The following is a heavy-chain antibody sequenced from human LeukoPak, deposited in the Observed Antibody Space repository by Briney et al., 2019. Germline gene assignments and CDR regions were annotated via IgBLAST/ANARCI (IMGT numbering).Heavy chain of an antibody. CDR1: GFTFSSYG. Sequence: GRSLRLSCAASGFTFSSYGMHWVRQAPGKGLEWVAAISYDGSNKYYADSVKGRFTISRGNSKNTLYLQMNSLRAEDTAVYYCAKDQEYSSSSPVDYWGQGTLVTVSS. D-gene: IGHD6-6*01. CDR2: ISYDGSNK. V-gene: IGHV3-30*18. J-gene: IGHJ4*02. CDR3: AKDQEYSSSSPVDY.